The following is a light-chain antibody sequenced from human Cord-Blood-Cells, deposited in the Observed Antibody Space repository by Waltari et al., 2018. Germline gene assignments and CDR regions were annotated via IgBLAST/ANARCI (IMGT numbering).Light chain of an antibody. CDR1: SSDVGSYNF. CDR3: CSYAGSYV. Sequence: QSALTQPSSVSGSPGQSITISCTGTSSDVGSYNFVSWYQQHPGKAPKLMIYEVSKRPSGVSNRFSGSKSGNTASLTISGFQAEDEADYYCCSYAGSYVFGTGTKVTVL. J-gene: IGLJ1*01. CDR2: EVS. V-gene: IGLV2-23*02.